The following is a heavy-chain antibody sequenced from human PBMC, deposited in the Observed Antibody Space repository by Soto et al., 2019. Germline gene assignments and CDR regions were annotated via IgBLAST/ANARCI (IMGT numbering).Heavy chain of an antibody. V-gene: IGHV3-7*03. CDR2: IKEDGSEK. D-gene: IGHD3-16*01. CDR1: GFTFSTYW. J-gene: IGHJ4*02. CDR3: VRVGRLGGY. Sequence: HPGGSLRLSCAASGFTFSTYWMSWVRQAPGKGLEWVANIKEDGSEKYCVDSVKGRFTISRDNANNSLYLQTNSLRAEDTAVYYCVRVGRLGGYWGQGTLVTVSS.